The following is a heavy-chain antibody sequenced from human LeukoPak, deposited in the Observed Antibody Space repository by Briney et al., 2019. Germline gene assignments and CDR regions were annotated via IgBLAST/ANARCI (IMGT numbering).Heavy chain of an antibody. D-gene: IGHD5-18*01. V-gene: IGHV4-59*01. CDR3: ASTWIQLWPDAFDI. CDR1: GGSISSYY. CDR2: IYYSGST. J-gene: IGHJ3*02. Sequence: SETLSLTCTVSGGSISSYYWSWIRQPPGKGLEWIGYIYYSGSTNYNPSLKSRVTISVDTSKNQFSLELSSVTAADTAVYYCASTWIQLWPDAFDIWGQGTMVTVSS.